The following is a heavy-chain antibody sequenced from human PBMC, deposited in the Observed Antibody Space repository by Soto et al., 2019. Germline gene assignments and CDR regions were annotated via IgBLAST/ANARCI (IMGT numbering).Heavy chain of an antibody. J-gene: IGHJ6*02. D-gene: IGHD3-9*01. Sequence: ASVKVSCKASGFTFTSSAMQWVRQARGQRLEWIGWIVVGSGNTNYAQKFQERVTITRDMSTSTAYMELSSLRSEDTAVYYCAASYIETDILTGYCNSSYYYGMAVWGQGTTVTVSS. V-gene: IGHV1-58*02. CDR3: AASYIETDILTGYCNSSYYYGMAV. CDR2: IVVGSGNT. CDR1: GFTFTSSA.